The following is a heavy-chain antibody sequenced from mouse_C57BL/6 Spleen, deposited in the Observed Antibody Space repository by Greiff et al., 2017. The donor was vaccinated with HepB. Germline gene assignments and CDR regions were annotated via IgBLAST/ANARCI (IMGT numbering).Heavy chain of an antibody. D-gene: IGHD2-4*01. CDR3: ARSDYDGRGWFAY. V-gene: IGHV1-4*01. Sequence: QVQLQQSGAELARPGASVKMSCKASGYTFTSYTMHWVKQRPGQGLEWIGYINPSSGYIKYNQKFEDKVTLTTDKSYSTAYMQLSSLTSEDSAVYSCARSDYDGRGWFAYWGQGTLVTVSA. CDR2: INPSSGYI. J-gene: IGHJ3*01. CDR1: GYTFTSYT.